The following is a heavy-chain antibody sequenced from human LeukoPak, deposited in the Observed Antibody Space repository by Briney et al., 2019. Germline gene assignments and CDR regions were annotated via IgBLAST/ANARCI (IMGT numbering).Heavy chain of an antibody. D-gene: IGHD6-13*01. J-gene: IGHJ4*02. Sequence: GGSLRLSCAASGFTFSAYGMHWVRQAPGKGLEWVAFIRYDGSSKYYADSVKGRFTISRDNSKNTLYLEMNSLSTEDTAVYYCAISRTLGGQLVLPGQNWGQGTLVTVSS. V-gene: IGHV3-30*02. CDR1: GFTFSAYG. CDR3: AISRTLGGQLVLPGQN. CDR2: IRYDGSSK.